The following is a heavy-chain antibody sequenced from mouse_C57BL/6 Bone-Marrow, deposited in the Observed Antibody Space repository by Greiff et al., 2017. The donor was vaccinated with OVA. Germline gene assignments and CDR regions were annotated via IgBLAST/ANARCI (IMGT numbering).Heavy chain of an antibody. Sequence: EVQRVASGGGLVKPGGSLKLSCAASGFTFSDYGMHWVRQAPEKGLEWVAYISSGSSTLYYADTVKGRFTISRDNAKNTLFLQMTSLRSEDTAMYYCARHPSNYNAMDYWGQGTSVTVSS. D-gene: IGHD2-10*02. CDR1: GFTFSDYG. CDR2: ISSGSSTL. CDR3: ARHPSNYNAMDY. J-gene: IGHJ4*01. V-gene: IGHV5-17*01.